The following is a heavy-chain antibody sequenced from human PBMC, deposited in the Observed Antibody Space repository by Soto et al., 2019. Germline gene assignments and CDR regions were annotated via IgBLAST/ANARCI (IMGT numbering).Heavy chain of an antibody. J-gene: IGHJ6*02. Sequence: GESLTPAWAASAFSFSSYGTHCVRQLPGKVLEWMAVISYDGGNKYYAESVEGRFTISRDNSKNMVYLQMNSLRADDTAVYYCAKDFIFLGVSTDYGMDVWGQGTTVTVSS. CDR3: AKDFIFLGVSTDYGMDV. D-gene: IGHD3-3*01. V-gene: IGHV3-30*18. CDR2: ISYDGGNK. CDR1: AFSFSSYG.